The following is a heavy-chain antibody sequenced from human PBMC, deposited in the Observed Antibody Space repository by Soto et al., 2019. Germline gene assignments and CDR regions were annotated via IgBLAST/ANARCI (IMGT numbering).Heavy chain of an antibody. D-gene: IGHD3-10*01. CDR2: ISAASSTI. Sequence: GGSLRLSCAASGFIFGRYAINWVRQAPGQGLEWISYISAASSTIYYADSVEGRFTISRDNAKNSLYLLMNSLRDDDTAIYFCARGANWLDYWGQGALVTVSS. CDR1: GFIFGRYA. V-gene: IGHV3-48*02. J-gene: IGHJ4*02. CDR3: ARGANWLDY.